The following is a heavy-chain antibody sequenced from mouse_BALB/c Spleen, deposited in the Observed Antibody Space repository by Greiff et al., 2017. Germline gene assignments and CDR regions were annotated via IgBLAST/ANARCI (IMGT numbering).Heavy chain of an antibody. J-gene: IGHJ4*01. CDR3: ARRARTGAMDY. CDR2: INPSSGYT. Sequence: VQVVESGAELARPGASVKMSCKASGYTFTSYTMHWVKQRPGQGLEWIGYINPSSGYTNYNQKFKDKATLTADKSSSTAYMQLSSLTSEDSAVYYCARRARTGAMDYWGQGTSVTVSS. V-gene: IGHV1-4*01. CDR1: GYTFTSYT. D-gene: IGHD3-1*01.